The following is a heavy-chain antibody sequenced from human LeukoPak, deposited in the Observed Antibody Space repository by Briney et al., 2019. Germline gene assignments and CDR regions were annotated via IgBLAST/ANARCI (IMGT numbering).Heavy chain of an antibody. D-gene: IGHD2-2*01. V-gene: IGHV3-20*04. CDR1: GFTFHDYG. CDR3: ARAKACSSTTCPSDI. CDR2: INRNSGNT. J-gene: IGHJ3*02. Sequence: GGSLRLSCAASGFTFHDYGMSWVRQVPGKGLEWVSGINRNSGNTGYADSVKGRFTISRDNAKNSLYLQMNDLRAEDTALYYCARAKACSSTTCPSDIWGLGTMVTVSS.